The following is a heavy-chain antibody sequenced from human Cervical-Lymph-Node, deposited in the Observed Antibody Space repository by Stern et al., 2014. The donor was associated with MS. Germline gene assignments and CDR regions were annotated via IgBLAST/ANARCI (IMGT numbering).Heavy chain of an antibody. J-gene: IGHJ4*02. CDR1: GFSFSRYA. V-gene: IGHV3-33*01. D-gene: IGHD6-13*01. CDR3: ASAYSSSHYYFDY. Sequence: VQLVESGGGVVQPGRSLRLSCAASGFSFSRYAMHWVRQAPGKGLEWVALICKDGSNHYYADSVPGLFTISRDNCKNTLYLQMNSLRAEDTAVYYCASAYSSSHYYFDYWGQGTLVTVSS. CDR2: ICKDGSNH.